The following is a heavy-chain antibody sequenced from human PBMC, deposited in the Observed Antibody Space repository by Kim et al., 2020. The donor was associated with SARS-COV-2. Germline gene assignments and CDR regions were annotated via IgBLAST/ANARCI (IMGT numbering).Heavy chain of an antibody. D-gene: IGHD3-22*01. CDR1: GYTFTSYY. CDR2: INPSGGST. J-gene: IGHJ3*02. V-gene: IGHV1-46*01. Sequence: ASVKVSCKASGYTFTSYYMHWVRQAPGQGLEWMGIINPSGGSTSYAQKLQGRVTMTRDTSTSTVYMELSSLRSEDPAVYYCARPQSSGAFDIWGHGIMVTVSS. CDR3: ARPQSSGAFDI.